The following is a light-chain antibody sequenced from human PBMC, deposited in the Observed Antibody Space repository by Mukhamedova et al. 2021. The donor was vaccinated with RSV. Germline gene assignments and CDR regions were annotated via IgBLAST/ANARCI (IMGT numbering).Light chain of an antibody. V-gene: IGKV1-27*01. CDR1: QDIGNY. J-gene: IGKJ5*01. Sequence: GDRVTITCRATQDIGNYLAWYQQKPGQPPKLLISAASTLQTEVPSRFGGSGSGTDFTLTISSLQPEDVATYYCQKYNSVIGSFGQ. CDR2: AAS. CDR3: QKYNSVIGS.